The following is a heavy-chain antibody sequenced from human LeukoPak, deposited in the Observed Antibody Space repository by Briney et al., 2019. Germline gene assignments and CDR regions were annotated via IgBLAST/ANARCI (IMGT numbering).Heavy chain of an antibody. CDR3: ARHGSYNFDF. CDR1: GFSFTNYW. V-gene: IGHV3-7*05. J-gene: IGHJ4*02. CDR2: IKEDGTQT. Sequence: GGSLRLSCAGSGFSFTNYWMGWVRQAPGKGLEWVANIKEDGTQTYYVDSVKGRFTVSRDNAKNSLFLQMSSLRAEDTAMYYCARHGSYNFDFWGQGTLVSVSS. D-gene: IGHD1-26*01.